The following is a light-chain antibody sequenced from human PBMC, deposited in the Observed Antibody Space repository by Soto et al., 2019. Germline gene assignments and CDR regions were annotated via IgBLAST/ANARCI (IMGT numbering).Light chain of an antibody. J-gene: IGKJ4*01. CDR3: QQYYHCPPLT. CDR1: QTVTTN. CDR2: GAS. V-gene: IGKV3-15*01. Sequence: EVVMTQSPATLSVSPGERATLSCRASQTVTTNLAWYQQKPGQAPRLLIYGASTRATDIPARFSGSGSGTESSLTISSLQSEDFALYYCQQYYHCPPLTFGGGTKVEIK.